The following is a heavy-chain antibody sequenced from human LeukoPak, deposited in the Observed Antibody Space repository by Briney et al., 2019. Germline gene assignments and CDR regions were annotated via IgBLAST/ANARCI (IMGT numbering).Heavy chain of an antibody. J-gene: IGHJ4*02. Sequence: GGSLRLSCAASGFAIDDYAMNWVRQAPGKGLEWVSGISYNTGKLAYAGSVKGRFTISRDNARNSVYLQMNSLRPEDTAFYYCAKGSGSSSWFAFDSWGQGTLVTVSS. CDR3: AKGSGSSSWFAFDS. CDR2: ISYNTGKL. V-gene: IGHV3-9*01. D-gene: IGHD6-13*01. CDR1: GFAIDDYA.